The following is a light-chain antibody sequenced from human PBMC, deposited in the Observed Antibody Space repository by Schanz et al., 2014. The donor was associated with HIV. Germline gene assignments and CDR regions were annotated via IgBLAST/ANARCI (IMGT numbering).Light chain of an antibody. J-gene: IGKJ1*01. Sequence: DIQVTQSPSSLSASVGDRVTITCRASQDISISLNWYQQKPGKAPQLLIYASSLLHTGVPSRFSGSGSGTHFTLTITGLQFEDFATYYCQQSSTTWWTFGQGTKVEIK. CDR2: ASS. V-gene: IGKV1-39*01. CDR1: QDISIS. CDR3: QQSSTTWWT.